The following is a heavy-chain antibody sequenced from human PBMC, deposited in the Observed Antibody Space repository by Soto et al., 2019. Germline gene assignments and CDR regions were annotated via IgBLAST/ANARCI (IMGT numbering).Heavy chain of an antibody. CDR1: GGSISGYY. CDR2: IYYSGTH. CDR3: ARVQMATLYFDY. Sequence: ASETLSLTCTVSGGSISGYYWSWVRQPPGKGLEWIGYIYYSGTHNYNPSLKSRLTISVDTSKNQFSLELNSVTAADTAVYYCARVQMATLYFDYWGQGTLVTVSS. D-gene: IGHD5-12*01. V-gene: IGHV4-59*01. J-gene: IGHJ4*02.